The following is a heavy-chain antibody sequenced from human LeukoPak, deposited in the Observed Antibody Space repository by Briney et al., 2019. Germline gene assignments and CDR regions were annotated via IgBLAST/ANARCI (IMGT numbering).Heavy chain of an antibody. V-gene: IGHV1-18*01. D-gene: IGHD6-13*01. CDR2: ISAYNGNT. CDR1: GYTFTSYG. J-gene: IGHJ5*02. Sequence: GASVKVSCKASGYTFTSYGISWVRQAPGQGLEWMGWISAYNGNTNYAQKLQGRVTMTRNTSISTAYMELSSLRSEDTAVYYCARLEGIAAAGNHWGQGTLVTVSS. CDR3: ARLEGIAAAGNH.